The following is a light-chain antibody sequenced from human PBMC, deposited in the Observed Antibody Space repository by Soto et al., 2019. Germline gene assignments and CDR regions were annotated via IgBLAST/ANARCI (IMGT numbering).Light chain of an antibody. CDR2: KAS. CDR1: QSISSW. Sequence: DIQMTQSPSTLSASVADRVTITCRASQSISSWLAWYQQKPGKVPNLLIYKASTLKSGVPSRFSGSGSGTEFTLTISSLQPDDFATYYCQQYYSYSWAFGQGTKVEIK. CDR3: QQYYSYSWA. V-gene: IGKV1-5*03. J-gene: IGKJ1*01.